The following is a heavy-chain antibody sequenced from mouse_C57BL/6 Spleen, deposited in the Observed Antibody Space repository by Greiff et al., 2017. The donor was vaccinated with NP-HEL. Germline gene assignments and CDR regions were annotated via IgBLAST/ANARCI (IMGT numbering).Heavy chain of an antibody. Sequence: DVQLQESGPGLVKPSQPVFLTCTVTGISITTGNYRWSWIRQFPGNKLEWIGYIYYSGTITYNPSLTSRTNITRDTPKNQFFLEMNSLTAEDTATYYCARVPGTEGYFDYWGQGTTLTVSS. CDR2: IYYSGTI. V-gene: IGHV3-5*01. J-gene: IGHJ2*01. CDR1: GISITTGNYR. D-gene: IGHD4-1*01. CDR3: ARVPGTEGYFDY.